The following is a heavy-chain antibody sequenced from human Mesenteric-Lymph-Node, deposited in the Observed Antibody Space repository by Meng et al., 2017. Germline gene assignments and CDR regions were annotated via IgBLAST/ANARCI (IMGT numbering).Heavy chain of an antibody. Sequence: SETLSLTCTVSGGSFSTYYWSWIRQPPGKGLEWIGYIYPNGDTNYNPSLKSRLTFSVDTSKNQFSLKLNSVTAADTAVYYCARGRVYGSGSYYRPYYFDYWGQGTLVTVSS. J-gene: IGHJ4*02. D-gene: IGHD3-10*01. V-gene: IGHV4-59*01. CDR2: IYPNGDT. CDR1: GGSFSTYY. CDR3: ARGRVYGSGSYYRPYYFDY.